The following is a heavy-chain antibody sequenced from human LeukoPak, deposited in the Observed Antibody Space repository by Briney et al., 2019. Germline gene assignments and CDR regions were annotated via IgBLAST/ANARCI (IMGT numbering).Heavy chain of an antibody. CDR1: GFTFDDYA. Sequence: GGSLRLSCAASGFTFDDYAMHWVRQAPGKGPEWVSYVTANGGGTYYADSVKGRFVISRDNSKNSPYLQMNILRPEDTALYYCAKILNPHAFDIWGQGTMVTVSS. J-gene: IGHJ3*02. D-gene: IGHD1-14*01. V-gene: IGHV3-43*02. CDR2: VTANGGGT. CDR3: AKILNPHAFDI.